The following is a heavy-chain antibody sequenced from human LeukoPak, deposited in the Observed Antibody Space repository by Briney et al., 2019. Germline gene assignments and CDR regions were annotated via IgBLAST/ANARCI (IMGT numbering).Heavy chain of an antibody. CDR3: AKGAMVRGVDYFDY. D-gene: IGHD3-10*01. V-gene: IGHV3-20*04. Sequence: GGSLRLSCAASGFSFDDYGMTWVRQAPGKGLEWVAGINWNSGSTYYADSVKGRFTISRDNSKNTLYLQMNSLRAEDTAVYYCAKGAMVRGVDYFDYWGQGTLVTVSS. CDR1: GFSFDDYG. CDR2: INWNSGST. J-gene: IGHJ4*02.